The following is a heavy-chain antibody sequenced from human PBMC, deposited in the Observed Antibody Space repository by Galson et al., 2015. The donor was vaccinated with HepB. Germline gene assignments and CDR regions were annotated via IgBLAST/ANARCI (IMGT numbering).Heavy chain of an antibody. D-gene: IGHD6-19*01. J-gene: IGHJ4*02. Sequence: PALVKPTQTLTLTCTFSGFSLNTGGVGVGWLRQPPGKALEWLALFYWNDDKSYSPSLESRLTITKDTSKNQVVLTMTNMDPVDTATYYGAHRIYSSDGEVFDYWGQGTLVTGSS. CDR2: FYWNDDK. CDR3: AHRIYSSDGEVFDY. V-gene: IGHV2-5*01. CDR1: GFSLNTGGVG.